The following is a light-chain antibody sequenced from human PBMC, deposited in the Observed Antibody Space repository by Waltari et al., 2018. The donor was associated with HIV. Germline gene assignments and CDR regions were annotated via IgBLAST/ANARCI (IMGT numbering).Light chain of an antibody. CDR3: QQVNTAFT. Sequence: DILLNQFPSFLSASVGDRVTITCRAGQCISNYQAWYQQKPGKAPKLLIYAASTLQSGVPTRFSGSGSGTEFTLTISSLQPEDFATYYCQQVNTAFTFGPGTKVEIK. V-gene: IGKV1-9*01. CDR2: AAS. J-gene: IGKJ3*01. CDR1: QCISNY.